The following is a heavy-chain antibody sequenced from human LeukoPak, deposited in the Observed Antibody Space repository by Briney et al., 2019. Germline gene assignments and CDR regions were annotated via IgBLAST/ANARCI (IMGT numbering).Heavy chain of an antibody. CDR1: GGSIISNY. CDR2: IYDSGIT. J-gene: IGHJ6*03. CDR3: ARLKFYDSTGYSPGYYMDV. Sequence: PSETLSLTCTVSGGSIISNYWSWIRQSAGTGLEWIGRIYDSGITDYNPSLKSRVTMSLDTSRKQFSLRLTSVTAAETAVYYCARLKFYDSTGYSPGYYMDVWGKGTTVSVFS. V-gene: IGHV4-4*07. D-gene: IGHD3-22*01.